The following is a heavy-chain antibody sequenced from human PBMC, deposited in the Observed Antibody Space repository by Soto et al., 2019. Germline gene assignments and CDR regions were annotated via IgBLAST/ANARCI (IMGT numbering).Heavy chain of an antibody. V-gene: IGHV4-4*02. CDR2: IYLGGSA. D-gene: IGHD6-13*01. J-gene: IGHJ3*02. CDR1: GGSISGSDW. CDR3: ARDPKPNRYSSSWPTDDAFDI. Sequence: PSETLSLTCAVSGGSISGSDWWSWVRQPPGKGLEWIGEIYLGGSANYNPSLKSRVTISVDTSKNQFSLKLSSVTAADTAVYYCARDPKPNRYSSSWPTDDAFDIWGQGTMVTVS.